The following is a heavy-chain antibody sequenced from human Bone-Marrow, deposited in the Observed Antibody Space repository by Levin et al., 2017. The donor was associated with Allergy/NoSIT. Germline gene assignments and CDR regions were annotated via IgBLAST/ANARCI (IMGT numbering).Heavy chain of an antibody. Sequence: MSGGSLRLSCKGSGYNFARHWINWVRQVPGKGLEWMGTIDPSDSYTKYNPSFEGHVSISVDRSINTAYLHWNRLKASDTAIYYCARRVSNWPNWFDPWGQGTLVIVSS. CDR1: GYNFARHW. D-gene: IGHD5-24*01. CDR2: IDPSDSYT. CDR3: ARRVSNWPNWFDP. J-gene: IGHJ5*02. V-gene: IGHV5-10-1*01.